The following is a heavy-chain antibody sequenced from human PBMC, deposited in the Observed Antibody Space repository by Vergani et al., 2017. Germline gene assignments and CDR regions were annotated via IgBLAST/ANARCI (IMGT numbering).Heavy chain of an antibody. CDR3: ARGGSVDTAMGLFDY. V-gene: IGHV1-69*01. Sequence: QVQLVESGGGVVQPGRSLRLSCAASGFTFSSFAINWVRQAPGQGLEWMGGIIPIFGTTKYAQKFQGRVTITADESTSTAYMELSNLRSEDTAVYYCARGGSVDTAMGLFDYWGQGTLVTVSS. J-gene: IGHJ4*02. CDR1: GFTFSSFA. D-gene: IGHD5-18*01. CDR2: IIPIFGTT.